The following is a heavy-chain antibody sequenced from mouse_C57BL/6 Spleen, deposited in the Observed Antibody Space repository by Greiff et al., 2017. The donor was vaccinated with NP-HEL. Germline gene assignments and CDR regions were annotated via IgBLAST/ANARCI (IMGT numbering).Heavy chain of an antibody. CDR2: INPSSGYT. D-gene: IGHD4-1*01. J-gene: IGHJ4*01. V-gene: IGHV1-7*01. CDR1: GYTFTSYW. Sequence: VHLVESGAELAKPGASVKLSCKASGYTFTSYWMHWVKQRPGQGLEWIGYINPSSGYTKYNQKFKDKATLTADKSSSTAYMQLSSLTYEDSAVYYCSNWDVSMDYWGQGTSVTVSS. CDR3: SNWDVSMDY.